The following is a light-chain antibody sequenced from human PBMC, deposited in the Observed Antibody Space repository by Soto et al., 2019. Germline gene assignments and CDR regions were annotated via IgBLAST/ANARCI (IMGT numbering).Light chain of an antibody. CDR1: QSISTR. V-gene: IGKV1-5*01. CDR3: QQYTDFLWT. Sequence: DIQMTQSPSTLSASLGDRITITCLASQSISTRLAWYQQKPGKAPKFLIYDASTLERGVPSRFRGSGYGTDFTLTISSLQPDDFATYYCQQYTDFLWTFGQGTKVDI. J-gene: IGKJ1*01. CDR2: DAS.